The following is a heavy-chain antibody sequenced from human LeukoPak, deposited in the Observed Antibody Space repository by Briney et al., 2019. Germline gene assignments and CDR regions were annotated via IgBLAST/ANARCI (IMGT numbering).Heavy chain of an antibody. CDR2: IYPGDSDT. V-gene: IGHV5-51*01. J-gene: IGHJ4*02. CDR3: ARVESSPPDY. D-gene: IGHD6-6*01. CDR1: GYSFTNYW. Sequence: GKSLKISCKGSGYSFTNYWIGWVRQMPGKGLEWMGIIYPGDSDTRYSPSFQGQVTISADKSISTAYLQWGSLRASDTAMYYCARVESSPPDYWGQGTLVTVSS.